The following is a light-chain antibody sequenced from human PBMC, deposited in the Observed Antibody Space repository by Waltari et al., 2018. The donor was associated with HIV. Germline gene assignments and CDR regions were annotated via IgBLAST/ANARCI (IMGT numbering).Light chain of an antibody. CDR3: SSYTTGSTLVV. CDR1: SSDVGGYHY. Sequence: QSALTQPASVSGSPGQSITISCTGTSSDVGGYHYVSWYQQFPGKAPKLMLSEVSNRPAGVSDRLSGSKSVNTASLTISGLQAEDEADYYCSSYTTGSTLVVFGTGTKVIVL. J-gene: IGLJ1*01. V-gene: IGLV2-14*01. CDR2: EVS.